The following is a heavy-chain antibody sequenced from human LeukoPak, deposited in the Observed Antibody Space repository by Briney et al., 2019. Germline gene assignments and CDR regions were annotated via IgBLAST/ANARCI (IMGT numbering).Heavy chain of an antibody. D-gene: IGHD5-18*01. CDR3: ARVRGRGHSYGYNDY. J-gene: IGHJ4*02. Sequence: ASVKVSCKASGYTFTGYYMRWVRQAPGQGLEWMGWINPNSGGTNYAQKFQGRVTMTRDTSISTAYMELSRLRSDDTAVYYCARVRGRGHSYGYNDYWGQGTLVTVSS. CDR2: INPNSGGT. V-gene: IGHV1-2*02. CDR1: GYTFTGYY.